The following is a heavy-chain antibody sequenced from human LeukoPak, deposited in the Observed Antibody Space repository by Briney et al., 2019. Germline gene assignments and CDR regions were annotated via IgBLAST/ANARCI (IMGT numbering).Heavy chain of an antibody. V-gene: IGHV6-1*01. CDR1: GDSVSSNSVT. Sequence: SQTLSLTCAISGDSVSSNSVTWNWIRQSPSRGLDGLERTYYMSKWYNDYPESVKSRIIINPDTSKNHFSLQQNSVPPEDTPVYFWTRVFSGYHDYWGQGTQVTVSS. CDR2: TYYMSKWYN. D-gene: IGHD3-22*01. CDR3: TRVFSGYHDY. J-gene: IGHJ4*02.